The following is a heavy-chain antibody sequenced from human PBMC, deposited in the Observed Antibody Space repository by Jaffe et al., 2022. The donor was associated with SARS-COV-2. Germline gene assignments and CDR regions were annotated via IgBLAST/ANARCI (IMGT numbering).Heavy chain of an antibody. V-gene: IGHV3-66*02. J-gene: IGHJ1*01. Sequence: EVQLVESGGGLVQPGGSLTLSCAASGFTVSTNYMTWVRQAPGKGLEWLSVIYAGGSTYYADSVKGRFTISRDNSKNTVYLRMNSLRPEDTAVYYCTKGGVWLRGSWYGDFWGRGTLVTVSS. D-gene: IGHD6-13*01. CDR2: IYAGGST. CDR1: GFTVSTNY. CDR3: TKGGVWLRGSWYGDF.